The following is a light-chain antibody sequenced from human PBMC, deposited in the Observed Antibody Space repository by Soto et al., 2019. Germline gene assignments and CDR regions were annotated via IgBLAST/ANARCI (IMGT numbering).Light chain of an antibody. Sequence: QSVLTQPASVSGSPGQSITISCTGTSSDVGGYNSVSWYQHHPGKAPKLMMFDVSDRPSGVSSRFSGSKSGNTASLTISGLQAEDEADYYSSSYTTSSTPHYVFGPGTKVTVL. CDR3: SSYTTSSTPHYV. CDR2: DVS. J-gene: IGLJ1*01. CDR1: SSDVGGYNS. V-gene: IGLV2-14*03.